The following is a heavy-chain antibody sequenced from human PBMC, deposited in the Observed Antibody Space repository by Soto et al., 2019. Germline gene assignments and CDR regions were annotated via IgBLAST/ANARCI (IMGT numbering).Heavy chain of an antibody. CDR1: GGSINNNNYY. V-gene: IGHV4-39*01. Sequence: TSETLSLTCTVSGGSINNNNYYWGWIRQPPGKGLEWIGNIYYSGSTYYNPSLKSRVTISVDTSKNQFSLRLSSVTAADTAVYYCARISNFDFWSGPDAFDIWGQGTMVTVS. J-gene: IGHJ3*02. CDR2: IYYSGST. D-gene: IGHD3-3*01. CDR3: ARISNFDFWSGPDAFDI.